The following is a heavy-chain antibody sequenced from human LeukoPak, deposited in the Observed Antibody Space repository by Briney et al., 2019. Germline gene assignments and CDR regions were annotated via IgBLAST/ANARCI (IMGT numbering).Heavy chain of an antibody. D-gene: IGHD2-21*01. Sequence: GVSLRRSCAASGFTFSSYAMHRVRQAPGKGLEWVAVISYDGSNKYYADSVKGRFTISRDNSKNTLYLPMSSLRAEDTAVYYCAKEFNRGLPDYWGQGTLVTVPS. CDR1: GFTFSSYA. V-gene: IGHV3-30*04. CDR2: ISYDGSNK. CDR3: AKEFNRGLPDY. J-gene: IGHJ4*02.